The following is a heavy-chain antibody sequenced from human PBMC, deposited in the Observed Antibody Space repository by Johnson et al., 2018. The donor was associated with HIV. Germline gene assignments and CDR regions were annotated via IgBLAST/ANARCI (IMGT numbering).Heavy chain of an antibody. CDR3: AKDLTRYSTSGDAFDI. CDR2: IYSGGST. CDR1: GFTFSYYA. J-gene: IGHJ3*02. D-gene: IGHD6-13*01. Sequence: QVQLVESGGGVVQPGRSLRLSCAASGFTFSYYAMHWVRQAPGKGLEWVSVIYSGGSTYYADSVKGRFTISRDNSKNTLYLQMNSLRAEDTAVYYCAKDLTRYSTSGDAFDIWGQGTMVTVSS. V-gene: IGHV3-NL1*01.